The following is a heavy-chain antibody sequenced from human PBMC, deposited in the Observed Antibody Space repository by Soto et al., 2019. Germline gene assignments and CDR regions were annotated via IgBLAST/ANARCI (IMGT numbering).Heavy chain of an antibody. Sequence: GASVKVSCKGSGCTFSGYSSSWVREAPGQGLEWMGGIIPIFGTANYAQKFQGRVTITADESTSTAYMELSSLRSEDTAVYYCARHVAARPVYYYYGMDVWGQATTVTVPS. D-gene: IGHD6-6*01. CDR2: IIPIFGTA. CDR1: GCTFSGYS. CDR3: ARHVAARPVYYYYGMDV. V-gene: IGHV1-69*13. J-gene: IGHJ6*02.